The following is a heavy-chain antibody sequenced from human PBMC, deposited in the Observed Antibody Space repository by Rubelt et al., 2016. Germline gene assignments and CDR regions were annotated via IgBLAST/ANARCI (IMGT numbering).Heavy chain of an antibody. D-gene: IGHD1-14*01. Sequence: QITLKESGPTLVKPTQTLTLTCSFSGFSLSTSGVGVGWIRQPPGKALEWLALIYWDDNERYSPSLKSRLTITKDTSRTQVVLTMTNMDPVDTATYYCAHRQPSRFDFDYWGQGTLVTVSS. CDR1: GFSLSTSGVG. CDR2: IYWDDNE. V-gene: IGHV2-5*02. J-gene: IGHJ4*02. CDR3: AHRQPSRFDFDY.